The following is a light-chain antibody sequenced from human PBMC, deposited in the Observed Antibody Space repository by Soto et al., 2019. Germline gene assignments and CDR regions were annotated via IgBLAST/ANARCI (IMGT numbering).Light chain of an antibody. CDR2: EVT. J-gene: IGLJ3*02. CDR3: SSYAGRDIWV. V-gene: IGLV2-8*01. CDR1: SVDINY. Sequence: QSALTQPPSASGSRGQSVTISCTGTSVDINYVSWVQQHPGKAPKLIICEVTKRPSGVPDRFSVSKSGNTASLTVSGLQDDDEADYYCSSYAGRDIWVFGGGTKLTVL.